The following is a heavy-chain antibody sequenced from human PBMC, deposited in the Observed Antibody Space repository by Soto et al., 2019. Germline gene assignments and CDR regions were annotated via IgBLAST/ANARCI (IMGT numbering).Heavy chain of an antibody. Sequence: PGGSLRLSCAASGFTFSSYWMSWVRQAPGKGLEWVANIKQDGSEKYYVDSVKGRFTISRDNAKNSLYLQMNSLRAEDTAVYYCASASAEGYYYYGMDVWGQGTTVTVSS. J-gene: IGHJ6*02. CDR2: IKQDGSEK. CDR1: GFTFSSYW. V-gene: IGHV3-7*03. CDR3: ASASAEGYYYYGMDV.